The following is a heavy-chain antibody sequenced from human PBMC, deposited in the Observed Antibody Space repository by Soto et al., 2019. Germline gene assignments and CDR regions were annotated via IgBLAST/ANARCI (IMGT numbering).Heavy chain of an antibody. J-gene: IGHJ4*02. D-gene: IGHD3-22*01. CDR1: GYTFINYA. V-gene: IGHV1-3*05. CDR2: INAGNGNT. Sequence: QVQLVQSGAEEKKPGASVKVSCKASGYTFINYAMHWVRQAPGQRLEWMGWINAGNGNTQYSQQFQGRVTITRDTSATTAYMELSSLRAEDTAVYYCARKGVMGSGYLLDYWGQGTLVTVSS. CDR3: ARKGVMGSGYLLDY.